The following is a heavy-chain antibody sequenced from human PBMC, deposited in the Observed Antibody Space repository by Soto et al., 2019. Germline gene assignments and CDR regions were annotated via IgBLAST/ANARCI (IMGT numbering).Heavy chain of an antibody. V-gene: IGHV1-69*02. D-gene: IGHD2-8*01. CDR2: IIPILGIA. Sequence: QVQLVQSGAEVKKPGSSVKVSCKASGGTFSSYTISWVRQAPGQGLEWMGRIIPILGIANYAQKFQGRVTITADKSTSTAYMELSSLRSEATAVYYCARYPTHNANPNWYFDLWGRGTLVTVSS. J-gene: IGHJ2*01. CDR3: ARYPTHNANPNWYFDL. CDR1: GGTFSSYT.